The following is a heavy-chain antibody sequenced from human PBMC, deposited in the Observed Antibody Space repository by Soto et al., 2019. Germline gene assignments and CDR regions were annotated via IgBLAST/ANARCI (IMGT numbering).Heavy chain of an antibody. D-gene: IGHD3-3*02. CDR3: AAELGFGKLAVV. J-gene: IGHJ6*02. CDR1: GDTFKNCV. Sequence: QVQVVQSGVEVRRPGSSVKVSCKASGDTFKNCVISWVRQAPGQGLEWMGGIIPLFGTTDFAQRFQGRLTIMNDESTTTAYMELSRLRSEDTATYYCAAELGFGKLAVVWGQGTTVIVSS. CDR2: IIPLFGTT. V-gene: IGHV1-69*01.